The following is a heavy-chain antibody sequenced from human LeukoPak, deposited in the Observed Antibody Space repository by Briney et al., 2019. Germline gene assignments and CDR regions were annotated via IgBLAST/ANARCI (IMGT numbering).Heavy chain of an antibody. Sequence: GGSLRLSCAASGFTFSSYAMSWVRQAPGKGLEWVSAIGGSGGSTYYADSVKGRFTISRDNYKNTLYLQMNSLRAEDTAIYYCTRSLYYDSWSGYFGGEDFDRWGQGTLVTVSS. J-gene: IGHJ4*02. CDR3: TRSLYYDSWSGYFGGEDFDR. D-gene: IGHD3-3*01. V-gene: IGHV3-23*01. CDR2: IGGSGGST. CDR1: GFTFSSYA.